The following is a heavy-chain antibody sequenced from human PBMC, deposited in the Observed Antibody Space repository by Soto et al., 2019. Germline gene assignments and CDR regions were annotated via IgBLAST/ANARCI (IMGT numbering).Heavy chain of an antibody. D-gene: IGHD5-18*01. J-gene: IGHJ4*02. V-gene: IGHV4-59*08. Sequence: PSETLSLTCSVSGGSISRYYWSWIRQPPGKGLEWIGYSYYSGSTNYNPSLTSRVTISVDTSKNQFSLKLSSVTAADTAVYYCARHRYSYGVYYFDYWGQGTLVTVSS. CDR2: SYYSGST. CDR1: GGSISRYY. CDR3: ARHRYSYGVYYFDY.